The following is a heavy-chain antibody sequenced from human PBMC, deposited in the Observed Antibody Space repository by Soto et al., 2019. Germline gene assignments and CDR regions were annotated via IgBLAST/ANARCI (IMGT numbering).Heavy chain of an antibody. CDR2: IIPIFGTA. V-gene: IGHV1-69*06. CDR3: ASGGATAAFDI. CDR1: GGTFSSYA. D-gene: IGHD1-26*01. Sequence: SVKVSCQASGGTFSSYAISLVRQAPGQGLEWMGGIIPIFGTANYAQKFQGRVTITADNSTSTAYMELSSLRSEDSAVYYCASGGATAAFDIWGQGTMVTVSS. J-gene: IGHJ3*02.